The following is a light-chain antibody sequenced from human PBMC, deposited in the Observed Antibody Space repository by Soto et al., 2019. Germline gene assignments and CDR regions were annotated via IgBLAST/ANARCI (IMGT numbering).Light chain of an antibody. CDR1: SSDVGGYHY. V-gene: IGLV2-8*01. CDR3: SSYAGSNNWV. Sequence: QSVLTQPPSASGSPGQSVTISCTGASSDVGGYHYVSWYQHHPGKAPKVMIYEVSKRPSGVPDRFSGSKSGNTASLTVSGLQAEDEADYYCSSYAGSNNWVFGGGTKLTVL. CDR2: EVS. J-gene: IGLJ3*02.